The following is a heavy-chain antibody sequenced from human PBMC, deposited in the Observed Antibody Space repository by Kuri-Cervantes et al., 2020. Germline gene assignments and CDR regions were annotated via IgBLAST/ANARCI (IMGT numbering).Heavy chain of an antibody. CDR3: LRDYGGV. J-gene: IGHJ6*02. CDR1: GFTFSSYW. Sequence: GESLKISCAASGFTFSSYWMSWVRQAPGKGLEWVANIKQDGSEKNYVDSVKGRFTISRDNGKNTLYLQMNSLRAEETAVYYCLRDYGGVWGQGTTVTVSS. D-gene: IGHD3-16*01. CDR2: IKQDGSEK. V-gene: IGHV3-7*01.